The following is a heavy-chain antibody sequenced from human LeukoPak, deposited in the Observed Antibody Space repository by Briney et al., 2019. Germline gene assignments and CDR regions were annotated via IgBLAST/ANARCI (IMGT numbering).Heavy chain of an antibody. CDR2: IYSGGST. D-gene: IGHD2-15*01. CDR3: ARDRSGCPGGSCYPAPFYYYGMDV. V-gene: IGHV3-66*01. Sequence: GGSLRLSCAASGFTVSSNYMSWVRQAPGKGLEWVSVIYSGGSTYYVDSVKGRFTISRDNSKNTLYLQMNSLRAEDTAVYYCARDRSGCPGGSCYPAPFYYYGMDVWGQGTTVTVSS. J-gene: IGHJ6*02. CDR1: GFTVSSNY.